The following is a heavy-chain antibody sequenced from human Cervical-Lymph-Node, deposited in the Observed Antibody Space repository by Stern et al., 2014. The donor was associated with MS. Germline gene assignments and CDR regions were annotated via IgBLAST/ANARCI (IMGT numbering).Heavy chain of an antibody. CDR3: AIIEGWNGMDV. CDR1: GYNFTTYY. J-gene: IGHJ6*02. D-gene: IGHD1-26*01. Sequence: VPLVESGAEVKQPGASVRLSCTASGYNFTTYYMHLGRQAPGQGLERMGIINPRGGRTSYAQKFLGRVIMTRDTSTSTVYMELSSLRSEDTAVYYCAIIEGWNGMDVWGQGTTVIASS. V-gene: IGHV1-46*01. CDR2: INPRGGRT.